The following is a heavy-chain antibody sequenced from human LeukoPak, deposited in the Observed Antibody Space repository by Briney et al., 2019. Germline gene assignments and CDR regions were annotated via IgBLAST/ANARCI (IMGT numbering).Heavy chain of an antibody. D-gene: IGHD3-3*01. J-gene: IGHJ4*02. Sequence: GSLRLSCAASGFTFSSYAMSWVRLAPGKGLEWVSTISGSGSNTYYADSVKGRFTISRDNSKNTLYLQMNSLRAEDTAVYYCACSGRLFGVVTIWGQGTLVTVSS. CDR3: ACSGRLFGVVTI. CDR1: GFTFSSYA. V-gene: IGHV3-23*01. CDR2: ISGSGSNT.